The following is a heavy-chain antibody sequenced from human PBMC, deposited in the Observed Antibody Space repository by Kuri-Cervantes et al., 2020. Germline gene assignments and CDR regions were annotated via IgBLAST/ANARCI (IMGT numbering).Heavy chain of an antibody. D-gene: IGHD2-15*01. J-gene: IGHJ4*02. CDR2: INHSGST. CDR1: GGSFSGYY. Sequence: SETLSLTCAVYGGSFSGYYWSWIRQPPGKGLEWIGEINHSGSTSYNPSLKSRVTISVDTSKNQFSLKLSSVTAADTAVYYCARVVAALDYWGQGTLVTVSS. CDR3: ARVVAALDY. V-gene: IGHV4-34*01.